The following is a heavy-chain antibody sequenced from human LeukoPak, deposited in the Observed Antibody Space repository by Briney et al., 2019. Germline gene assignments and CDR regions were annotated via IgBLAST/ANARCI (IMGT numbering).Heavy chain of an antibody. V-gene: IGHV3-23*01. Sequence: GGSLRLSCAASGFTFSSYAMSWVRQPPGKGREGVSAISGSGGSTYYADSVKGRFTISRDNSKNTLYLQMNSLRAEDTAVYYCAKDDSSGYYADYWGQGTLVTVSS. J-gene: IGHJ4*02. D-gene: IGHD3-22*01. CDR1: GFTFSSYA. CDR3: AKDDSSGYYADY. CDR2: ISGSGGST.